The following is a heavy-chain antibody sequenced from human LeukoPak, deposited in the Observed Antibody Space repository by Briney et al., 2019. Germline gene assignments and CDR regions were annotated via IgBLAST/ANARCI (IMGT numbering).Heavy chain of an antibody. J-gene: IGHJ6*03. CDR1: GFGFSSYS. V-gene: IGHV3-21*01. CDR3: ARDPIGGLYYYYMDV. Sequence: GGSLRLSCAASGFGFSSYSMNWVRQAPGKGLEWVSCISSSSSYIYYADSVKGRFTISRDNAKNSLYLQMNSLRAEDTAVYFCARDPIGGLYYYYMDVWGKGTTVTVSS. CDR2: ISSSSSYI. D-gene: IGHD4-23*01.